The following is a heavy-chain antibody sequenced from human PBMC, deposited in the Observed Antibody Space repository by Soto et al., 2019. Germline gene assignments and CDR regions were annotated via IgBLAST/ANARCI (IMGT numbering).Heavy chain of an antibody. J-gene: IGHJ4*02. CDR1: GFSFSSYG. CDR3: ARTPVAGPPTERPVDY. CDR2: IWYDGGNK. D-gene: IGHD6-19*01. Sequence: QVQLVESGGGVVQPGTSLRLSCAASGFSFSSYGMHWVRQAPVKGLEWVALIWYDGGNKYYADSVKGRFTISRDNSKNTLFLQMNNLRAEDTAVYYCARTPVAGPPTERPVDYWGQGTVVTVSS. V-gene: IGHV3-33*01.